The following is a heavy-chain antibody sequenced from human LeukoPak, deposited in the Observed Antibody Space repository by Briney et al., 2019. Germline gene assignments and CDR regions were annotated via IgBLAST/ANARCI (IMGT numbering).Heavy chain of an antibody. CDR3: ASALYCSSTSCYDGMDV. V-gene: IGHV1-8*01. CDR2: MNPNSGNT. Sequence: ASVKVSCKASGYTFTSYDINWVRQATGQGLEWMGWMNPNSGNTGYAQKFQGRVTVTRNTSISTAYMELSSLRSEDTAVYYCASALYCSSTSCYDGMDVWGQGTTVTVSS. J-gene: IGHJ6*02. D-gene: IGHD2-2*01. CDR1: GYTFTSYD.